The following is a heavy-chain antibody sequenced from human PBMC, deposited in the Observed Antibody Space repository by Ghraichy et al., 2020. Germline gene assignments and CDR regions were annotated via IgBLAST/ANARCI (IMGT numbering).Heavy chain of an antibody. CDR3: ARPDGQTYYYGSGSYSRNDNWFDP. V-gene: IGHV4-39*01. CDR1: GGSISSSSYY. J-gene: IGHJ5*02. D-gene: IGHD3-10*01. CDR2: IYYSGST. Sequence: GSLRLSCTVSGGSISSSSYYWGWIRQPPGKGLEWIGSIYYSGSTYYNPSLKSRVTISVDTSKNQFSLKLSSVTAADTAVYYCARPDGQTYYYGSGSYSRNDNWFDPWGQGTLVTVSS.